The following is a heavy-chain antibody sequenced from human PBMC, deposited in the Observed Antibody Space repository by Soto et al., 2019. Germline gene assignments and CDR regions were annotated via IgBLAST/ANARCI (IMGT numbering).Heavy chain of an antibody. J-gene: IGHJ4*02. CDR1: GFTFSSYG. Sequence: QVQLVESGGGVVQPGRSLRLSCAASGFTFSSYGMHWVRQAPGKGLDWVAVISYDGSNKYYAEAVNGRLTSSRENSKNTLYLQMNSLRAEHTAVYYRAKVEYGCYSVFLRHWGQGTLVTV. CDR3: AKVEYGCYSVFLRH. CDR2: ISYDGSNK. V-gene: IGHV3-30*18. D-gene: IGHD2-15*01.